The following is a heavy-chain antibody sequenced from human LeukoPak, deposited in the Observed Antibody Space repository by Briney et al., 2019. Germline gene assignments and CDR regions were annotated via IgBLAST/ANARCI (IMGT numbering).Heavy chain of an antibody. D-gene: IGHD3-10*01. Sequence: PGRSLRLSCAASGFTFSTYGMHWVRQAPGKGLEWVAGISYDGRDKYYADSVKGRFTISRDTSKNTLFLQMNSLRAEDTAIYYCAKWQYYGSGDDYWGQGTLVTVSS. CDR1: GFTFSTYG. J-gene: IGHJ4*02. CDR3: AKWQYYGSGDDY. V-gene: IGHV3-30*18. CDR2: ISYDGRDK.